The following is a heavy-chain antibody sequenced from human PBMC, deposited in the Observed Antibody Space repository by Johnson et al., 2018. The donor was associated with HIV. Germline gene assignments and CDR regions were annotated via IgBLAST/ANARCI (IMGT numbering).Heavy chain of an antibody. V-gene: IGHV3-9*01. CDR1: GFTFDDYA. CDR2: ISWNSGSI. CDR3: ARDLDTAMVTCAFDI. J-gene: IGHJ3*02. D-gene: IGHD5-18*01. Sequence: VQLVESGGGLVQPGRSLRLSCAASGFTFDDYAMHWVRQAPGKGLEWVSCISWNSGSIGYADSVKGRFTISRDNAKTSLYLQMNSLRAEDTAVYYCARDLDTAMVTCAFDIWGQGTMVTVSS.